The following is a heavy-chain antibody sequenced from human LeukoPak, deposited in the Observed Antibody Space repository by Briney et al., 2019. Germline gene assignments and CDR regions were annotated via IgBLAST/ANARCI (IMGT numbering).Heavy chain of an antibody. V-gene: IGHV4-59*08. CDR3: ARYSGSYFDY. Sequence: SETLSLTCTVSGGSISSYFWTWIRQPPAKGLEWIGYIYYSGSTNYNPSLKSRVTISVDTSKNQFSLELSSVTAADTAVYYCARYSGSYFDYWGQGSLVTVSS. CDR2: IYYSGST. D-gene: IGHD3-10*01. CDR1: GGSISSYF. J-gene: IGHJ4*02.